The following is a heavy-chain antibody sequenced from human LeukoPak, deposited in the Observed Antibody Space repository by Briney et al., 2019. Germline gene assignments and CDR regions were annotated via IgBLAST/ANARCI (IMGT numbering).Heavy chain of an antibody. V-gene: IGHV3-7*01. J-gene: IGHJ4*02. CDR2: IKQDGSEK. CDR3: AREPASYFDY. CDR1: EFTFSSYW. Sequence: GGSLRLSCAASEFTFSSYWMSWVRQAPGKGLEWVANIKQDGSEKYYVDSVKGRFTISRDNAKNSLYLQMNSLRAEDTAVYYCAREPASYFDYWGQGTLVTVSS.